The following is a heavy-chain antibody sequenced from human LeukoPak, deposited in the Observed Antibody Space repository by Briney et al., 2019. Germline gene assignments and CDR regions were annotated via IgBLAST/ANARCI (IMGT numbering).Heavy chain of an antibody. CDR3: ARSGRGGAFDI. CDR2: INSDGSST. J-gene: IGHJ3*02. V-gene: IGHV3-74*01. Sequence: GGSLRLSCAASGFTFSSYWMHWVRQAPGKGLVWVSRINSDGSSTSYADSVKGRFTISRDNAKNTQYLQMNSLRAEDTAVYYCARSGRGGAFDIWGQGTMVTVSS. CDR1: GFTFSSYW. D-gene: IGHD1-26*01.